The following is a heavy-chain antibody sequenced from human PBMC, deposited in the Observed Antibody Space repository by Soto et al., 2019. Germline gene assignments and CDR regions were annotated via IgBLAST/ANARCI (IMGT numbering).Heavy chain of an antibody. CDR3: AIDVMGCPDY. CDR1: GFNFSTYG. Sequence: QVQLVESGGGVVQPGRSLRLSCAASGFNFSTYGVHWVRQAPGKGLEWVGVISYGGGEKYYADSVKGRFTISRDNSKDTLYLQMNSLRPDDTAVYYCAIDVMGCPDYWGQGTLVTVSS. J-gene: IGHJ4*02. D-gene: IGHD2-8*01. CDR2: ISYGGGEK. V-gene: IGHV3-30*03.